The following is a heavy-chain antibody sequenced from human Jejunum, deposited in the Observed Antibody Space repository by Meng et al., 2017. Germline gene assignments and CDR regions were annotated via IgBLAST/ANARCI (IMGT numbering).Heavy chain of an antibody. CDR3: ARDHMGSLDY. Sequence: QVPGRASGPGLVTPSETLSLTRSFLGGSVSSAGYQWSWIRQPPGKGLEWIGYASTNYNPSLKIRVTISVDTSKNQFSLRLTSVTAADTAAYYCARDHMGSLDYWGQGILVTVSS. CDR1: GGSVSSAGYQ. D-gene: IGHD1-26*01. CDR2: AST. V-gene: IGHV4-61*08. J-gene: IGHJ4*02.